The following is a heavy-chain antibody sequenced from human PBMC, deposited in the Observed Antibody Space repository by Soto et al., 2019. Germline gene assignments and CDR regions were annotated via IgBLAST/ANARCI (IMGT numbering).Heavy chain of an antibody. CDR1: GGSISSYY. CDR3: ARDRLDYGSHQFDP. J-gene: IGHJ5*02. CDR2: IHYSGST. Sequence: SETLSLTCTVSGGSISSYYWSWIRQPPGKGLEWIGYIHYSGSTNYNPSLKSRVTISVDTSKNQFSLKVSSVTAADTAVYYCARDRLDYGSHQFDPWGQGTLVTVSS. V-gene: IGHV4-59*01. D-gene: IGHD3-10*01.